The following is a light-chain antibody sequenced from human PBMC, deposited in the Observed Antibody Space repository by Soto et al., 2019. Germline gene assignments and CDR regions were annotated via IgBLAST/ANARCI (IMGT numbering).Light chain of an antibody. J-gene: IGKJ2*01. V-gene: IGKV2-30*01. CDR2: KVS. Sequence: DVVMTQSPLSLAVTLGQPASISCRSSQSLLYSDGHTHLNWFHQRPGQSPRRLIYKVSNRYSGVPDRFSGSGSGTDFTMKISRVEAEDVGVYYCMQGTHWPPYTFGQGTKLEIK. CDR3: MQGTHWPPYT. CDR1: QSLLYSDGHTH.